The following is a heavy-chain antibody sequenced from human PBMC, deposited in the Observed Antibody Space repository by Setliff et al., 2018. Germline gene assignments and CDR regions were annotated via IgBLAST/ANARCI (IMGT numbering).Heavy chain of an antibody. Sequence: ASVKVSCKASGYSFLSYGITWVRQAPGQGLEWMGWISAQDGNTIYAQNFQGRVTMTTDTSTSTAYMELRSLRSDDTAVYYCARGPVDFVVVPAAAKFDYWGQGTLVTVSS. CDR3: ARGPVDFVVVPAAAKFDY. D-gene: IGHD2-2*01. CDR1: GYSFLSYG. J-gene: IGHJ4*02. V-gene: IGHV1-18*01. CDR2: ISAQDGNT.